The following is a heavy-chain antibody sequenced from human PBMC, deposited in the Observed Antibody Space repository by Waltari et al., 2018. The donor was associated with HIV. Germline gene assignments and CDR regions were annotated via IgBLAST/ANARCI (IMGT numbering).Heavy chain of an antibody. Sequence: QVQLVESGGGVVQPGGSLRLSCAASGLPVRNSGIPWVRQAPGKGLEWVAVVWQDGSNKYYGDSVKGRFTISRDNSKNTLELQMNSLRAEDTAVYYCARDVQGYCAGERCFYGMDVWGQGTTVTVSS. D-gene: IGHD2-8*02. V-gene: IGHV3-33*01. J-gene: IGHJ6*02. CDR2: VWQDGSNK. CDR3: ARDVQGYCAGERCFYGMDV. CDR1: GLPVRNSG.